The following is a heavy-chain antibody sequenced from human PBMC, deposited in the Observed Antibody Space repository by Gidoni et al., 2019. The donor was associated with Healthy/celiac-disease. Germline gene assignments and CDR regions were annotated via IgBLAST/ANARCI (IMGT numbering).Heavy chain of an antibody. CDR1: AFTFSRHG. Sequence: QVQLVVSCGGVVQPGRSLSLSCSASAFTFSRHGMHWFRQAPGKGLEWVAVIWYDGSNKYYADSVKGRFTISRDNSKNTLYLQMNSLRAEDTAVYYCARENDYGDYGFDYWGQGTLVTVSS. CDR2: IWYDGSNK. J-gene: IGHJ4*02. CDR3: ARENDYGDYGFDY. V-gene: IGHV3-33*01. D-gene: IGHD4-17*01.